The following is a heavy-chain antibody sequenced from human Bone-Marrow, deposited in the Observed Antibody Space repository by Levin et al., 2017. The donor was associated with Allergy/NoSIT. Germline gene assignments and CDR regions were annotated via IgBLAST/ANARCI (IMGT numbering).Heavy chain of an antibody. D-gene: IGHD3-10*01. CDR2: IYPGDSET. V-gene: IGHV5-51*01. CDR3: ARHQYALGEIDYGMDD. J-gene: IGHJ6*02. Sequence: GESLKISCKGSGYSFSTYWIGWVRQMPGKGLEWMGIIYPGDSETRYSPSFQGQVTISADKSFSTAYLQWTSLKASDTAIYYCARHQYALGEIDYGMDDWGQGTTVTVSS. CDR1: GYSFSTYW.